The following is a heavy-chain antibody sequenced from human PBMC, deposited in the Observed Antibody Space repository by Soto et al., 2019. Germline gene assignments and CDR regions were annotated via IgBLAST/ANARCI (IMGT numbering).Heavy chain of an antibody. V-gene: IGHV3-9*01. Sequence: PGGSLRLSCAASGFTFDDYAMHWVRQAPGKGLEWVSGISWNSDSIGYADSVKGRFTISRDNAKKSLYLQMNSLRAEDTALYYCASGRGYDILTGYHPYFDYWGQGT. J-gene: IGHJ4*02. CDR3: ASGRGYDILTGYHPYFDY. CDR1: GFTFDDYA. D-gene: IGHD3-9*01. CDR2: ISWNSDSI.